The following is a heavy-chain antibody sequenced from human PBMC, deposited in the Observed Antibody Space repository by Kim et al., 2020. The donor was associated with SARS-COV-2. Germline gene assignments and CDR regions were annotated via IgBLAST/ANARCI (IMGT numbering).Heavy chain of an antibody. CDR1: GFTFSSYA. J-gene: IGHJ6*03. CDR2: ISYDGSNK. Sequence: GGSLRLSCAASGFTFSSYAMHWVRQAPGKGLEWVAVISYDGSNKYYADSVKGRFTISRDNSKNTLYLQMNSLRAEDTAVYYCARDRVSPTYYYYYYYMDVWGEGTTVTVSS. CDR3: ARDRVSPTYYYYYYYMDV. V-gene: IGHV3-30-3*01.